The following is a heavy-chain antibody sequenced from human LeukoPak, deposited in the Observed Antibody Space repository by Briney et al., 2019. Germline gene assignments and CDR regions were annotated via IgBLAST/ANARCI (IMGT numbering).Heavy chain of an antibody. Sequence: SETLSLTCTVSGGSISSYYWSWIRQPPGKGLEWIGYIYTSRSTNYNPSLKSRVTISVDTSKNQFSLKLSSVTAADTAVYYCARLHDCGDYYYYYYYMDVWGKGTTVTVSS. CDR1: GGSISSYY. CDR2: IYTSRST. V-gene: IGHV4-4*09. J-gene: IGHJ6*03. D-gene: IGHD4-17*01. CDR3: ARLHDCGDYYYYYYYMDV.